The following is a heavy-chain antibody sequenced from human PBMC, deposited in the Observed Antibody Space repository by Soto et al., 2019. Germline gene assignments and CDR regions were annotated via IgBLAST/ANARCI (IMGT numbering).Heavy chain of an antibody. V-gene: IGHV3-33*01. CDR3: VREGPRKIVGAIDY. Sequence: ESVGGVVQPGKSLRISCAASGFSFRDFAMHWFRQAPGKGLAWLATIRRDGSYENYGDSVKGRFTISRDNFKNTLYLQMDSLRVDDTALYYCVREGPRKIVGAIDYWGQGTLVTVSS. J-gene: IGHJ4*02. D-gene: IGHD1-26*01. CDR1: GFSFRDFA. CDR2: IRRDGSYE.